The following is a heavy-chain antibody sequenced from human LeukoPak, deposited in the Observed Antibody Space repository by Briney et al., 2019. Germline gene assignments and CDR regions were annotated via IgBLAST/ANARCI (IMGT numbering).Heavy chain of an antibody. CDR1: GYTFTSYA. Sequence: ASVTVSCKASGYTFTSYAMNWVRPAPGQELEWMGWLNTNTGNPTYAQGFTGRFVFSLDTSVSTAYLQISSLKAEDTAVYYCARVYDYVWGSYRFWGQGTLVTVSS. V-gene: IGHV7-4-1*02. J-gene: IGHJ4*02. CDR3: ARVYDYVWGSYRF. D-gene: IGHD3-16*02. CDR2: LNTNTGNP.